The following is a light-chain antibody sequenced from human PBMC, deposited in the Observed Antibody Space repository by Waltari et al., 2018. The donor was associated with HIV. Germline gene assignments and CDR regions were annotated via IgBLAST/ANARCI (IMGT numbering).Light chain of an antibody. V-gene: IGKV3-15*01. CDR1: QSVRSN. J-gene: IGKJ1*01. CDR3: QQYNNWPPWT. Sequence: ERVMKQSPATLSVSPGDSATHSCRASQSVRSNVAWYQHKTGQGPRLLIYGASTRATGIPGRFSGGGSGTDFTLIISSLQSEDSGVYYCQQYNNWPPWTFGQGTKVEIK. CDR2: GAS.